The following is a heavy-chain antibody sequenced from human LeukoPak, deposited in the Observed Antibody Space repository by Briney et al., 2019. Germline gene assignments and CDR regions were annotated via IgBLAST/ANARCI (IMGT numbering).Heavy chain of an antibody. Sequence: SQTLSLTCAVSGGSIGSGSYSWSWIRQPPGKGLEWIGYIYPRGSTYHNPSLKSRVTMSLDRSANQFSLNLSSVTAADTAVYYCAKKGYYDGSGYYMYYFDHWGQGTLVTVSS. D-gene: IGHD3-22*01. V-gene: IGHV4-30-2*01. CDR2: IYPRGST. CDR1: GGSIGSGSYS. CDR3: AKKGYYDGSGYYMYYFDH. J-gene: IGHJ4*02.